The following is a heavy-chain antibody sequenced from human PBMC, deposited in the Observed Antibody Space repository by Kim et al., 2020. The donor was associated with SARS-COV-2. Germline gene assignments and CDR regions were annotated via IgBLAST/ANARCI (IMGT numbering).Heavy chain of an antibody. V-gene: IGHV3-30*04. CDR1: GFTFSSYA. CDR2: ISYDGSNK. J-gene: IGHJ6*02. CDR3: ARPGWELPPFSWGMDV. D-gene: IGHD1-26*01. Sequence: GGSLRLSCAASGFTFSSYAMHWVRQAPGKGLEWVAVISYDGSNKYYADSVKGRFTISRDNSKNTLYLQMNSLRAEDTAVYYCARPGWELPPFSWGMDVWGQGTTVTVSS.